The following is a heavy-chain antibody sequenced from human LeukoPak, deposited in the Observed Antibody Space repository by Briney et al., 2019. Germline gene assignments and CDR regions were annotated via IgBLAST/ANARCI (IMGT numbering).Heavy chain of an antibody. CDR3: ARDFVSSGWGINDY. D-gene: IGHD6-19*01. CDR1: GYTFTGYY. J-gene: IGHJ4*02. CDR2: INPNSGGT. Sequence: ASVKVSCKASGYTFTGYYMHWVRQAPGQGLEWMGWINPNSGGTNYAQKFQGRVTMTRDTSISTAYMELSRLRSDDTAVYYCARDFVSSGWGINDYWGQGTLVTVSS. V-gene: IGHV1-2*02.